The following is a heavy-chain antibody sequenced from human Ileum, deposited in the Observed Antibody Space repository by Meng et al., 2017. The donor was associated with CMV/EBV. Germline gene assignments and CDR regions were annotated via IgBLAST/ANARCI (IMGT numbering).Heavy chain of an antibody. CDR3: AKWRYDSGGSH. V-gene: IGHV3-30*02. Sequence: HLVESGGGVVQPGGSLRLSCAASGFSFSTYGMHWVRQAPGKGLEWVAFVRPDGTNEYYADSVKGRSTISRDNSNNMLYLQMNSLSAEDTAVYYCAKWRYDSGGSHWGQGTLVTVSS. CDR1: GFSFSTYG. D-gene: IGHD2-15*01. J-gene: IGHJ4*02. CDR2: VRPDGTNE.